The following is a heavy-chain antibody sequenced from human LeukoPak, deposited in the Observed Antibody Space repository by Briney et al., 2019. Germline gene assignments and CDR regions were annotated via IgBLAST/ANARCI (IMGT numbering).Heavy chain of an antibody. D-gene: IGHD6-19*01. Sequence: ASVKVSCKASGGTFSSYAISWVRQAPGQGLEWMGGIITIFGTANYAQKFQGRVTITADESTSTAYMELGSLRSEDTAVYYCARSKGIAVADFDYWGQGTLVTVSS. CDR1: GGTFSSYA. CDR2: IITIFGTA. V-gene: IGHV1-69*13. CDR3: ARSKGIAVADFDY. J-gene: IGHJ4*02.